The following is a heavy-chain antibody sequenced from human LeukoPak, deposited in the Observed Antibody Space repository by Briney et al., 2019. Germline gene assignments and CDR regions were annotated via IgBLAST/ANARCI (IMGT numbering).Heavy chain of an antibody. J-gene: IGHJ4*02. Sequence: GASVKVSCKASGNTFITYYMHWVRQAPGQGLEWMGVINPSGGTTSYAQKFQARVTMTRDTSTSTVYMELSSLRSEDTAVYYCARGTGLGGDYVSNWGQGTLVTVSS. V-gene: IGHV1-46*01. CDR1: GNTFITYY. D-gene: IGHD4-17*01. CDR2: INPSGGTT. CDR3: ARGTGLGGDYVSN.